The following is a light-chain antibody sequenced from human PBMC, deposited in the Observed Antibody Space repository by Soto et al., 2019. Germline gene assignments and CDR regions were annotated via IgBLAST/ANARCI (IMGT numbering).Light chain of an antibody. V-gene: IGLV2-14*01. Sequence: QSVLTQPASVSGSPGQSITISCTGTSSDVGGYNYVSWYQQHPGKAPKLMIYDVSNRPSGVSNRFSGSKSGNTASLTISGLQAEDEADYYCSSYTSSSTSLYVFGTATKLTVL. J-gene: IGLJ1*01. CDR1: SSDVGGYNY. CDR3: SSYTSSSTSLYV. CDR2: DVS.